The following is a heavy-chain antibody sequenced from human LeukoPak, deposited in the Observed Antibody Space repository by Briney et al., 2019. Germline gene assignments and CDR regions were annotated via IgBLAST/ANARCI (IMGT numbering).Heavy chain of an antibody. CDR3: ARDLWELGEPDDAFDI. Sequence: GGSLRLSCAASGFTFSSYGVHWVRQAPGKGLEWVAVISSDGSIKYYADSVKGRFTISRDNSKNTLYLQMNSLRDEDTAVFYCARDLWELGEPDDAFDIWGQGTMVTVSS. V-gene: IGHV3-30*03. CDR1: GFTFSSYG. D-gene: IGHD1-26*01. J-gene: IGHJ3*02. CDR2: ISSDGSIK.